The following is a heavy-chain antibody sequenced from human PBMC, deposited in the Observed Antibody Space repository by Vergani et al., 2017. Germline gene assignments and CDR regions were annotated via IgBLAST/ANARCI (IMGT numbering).Heavy chain of an antibody. CDR2: INPSGGST. J-gene: IGHJ6*02. CDR3: ARGGEGSPSLNYYYYYGMDV. CDR1: GYTFTSYY. V-gene: IGHV1-46*03. Sequence: QVQLVQSGAEVKKPGSSVKVSCKASGYTFTSYYMHWVRQAPGQGLEWMGIINPSGGSTSYAQKFQGRVTMTRDTSTSTVYMELSSLRSEDTAVYYCARGGEGSPSLNYYYYYGMDVWGQGTTVTVSS. D-gene: IGHD2-21*01.